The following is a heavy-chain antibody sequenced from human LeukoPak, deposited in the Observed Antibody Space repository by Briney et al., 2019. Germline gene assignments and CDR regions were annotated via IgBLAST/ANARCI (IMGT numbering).Heavy chain of an antibody. V-gene: IGHV3-23*01. CDR3: PKVPYSDYGSGRPPFMDV. Sequence: GGSLRLSCAGSGFSFRNYAMSWVRQAPGEGLEWVSTISDSGGDTYYADSVKGRFTISRDNSKNTLYLQMTSLRAEDTAIYYCPKVPYSDYGSGRPPFMDVWGQGTTVAVSS. CDR2: ISDSGGDT. D-gene: IGHD3-10*01. CDR1: GFSFRNYA. J-gene: IGHJ6*02.